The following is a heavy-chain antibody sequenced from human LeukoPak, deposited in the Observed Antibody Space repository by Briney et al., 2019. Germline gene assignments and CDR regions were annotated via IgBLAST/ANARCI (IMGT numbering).Heavy chain of an antibody. D-gene: IGHD3-22*01. J-gene: IGHJ4*02. Sequence: GASVKVSCEASGYTFTGYYMHWVRQAPGQGLEWMGWINPNSGGTNYAQKFQGRVTMTRDTSISTAYMELSRLRSDDTAVYYCARVRQGYYDSSGYPDYWGQGTLVTVSS. V-gene: IGHV1-2*02. CDR2: INPNSGGT. CDR1: GYTFTGYY. CDR3: ARVRQGYYDSSGYPDY.